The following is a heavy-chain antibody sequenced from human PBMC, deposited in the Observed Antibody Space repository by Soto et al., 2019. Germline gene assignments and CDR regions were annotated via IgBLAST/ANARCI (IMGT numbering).Heavy chain of an antibody. CDR2: VGGSGEYT. Sequence: WSLRLSCAASGFTFSSYAMIWVRQAPGKGLEWVSGVGGSGEYTYYADSVKGRFTISRDNSKNTVYLQISSLRAEETAVYYCAKVLTGYYYYFEYWSQGNLVTVSS. CDR3: AKVLTGYYYYFEY. V-gene: IGHV3-23*01. J-gene: IGHJ4*02. CDR1: GFTFSSYA. D-gene: IGHD3-9*01.